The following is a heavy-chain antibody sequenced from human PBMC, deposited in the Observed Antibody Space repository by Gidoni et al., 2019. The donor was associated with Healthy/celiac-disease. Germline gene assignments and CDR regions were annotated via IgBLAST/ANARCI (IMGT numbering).Heavy chain of an antibody. CDR3: ARSVPYTNGVSGWFDP. J-gene: IGHJ5*02. D-gene: IGHD2-8*01. V-gene: IGHV4-28*01. Sequence: QVQLQESGPGLVKPSDTLPLTCAVSGYSISSSNWWGWIRQPPGKGLEWIGYIYYSGSTYYNPSLKSRVTMSVDTSKNQFSLKLSSVTAVDTAVYYCARSVPYTNGVSGWFDPWGQGTLVTVSS. CDR1: GYSISSSNW. CDR2: IYYSGST.